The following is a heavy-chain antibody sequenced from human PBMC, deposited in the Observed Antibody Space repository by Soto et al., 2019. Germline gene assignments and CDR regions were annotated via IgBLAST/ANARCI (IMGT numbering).Heavy chain of an antibody. V-gene: IGHV3-53*02. CDR2: IFGADET. CDR3: ARGGFD. D-gene: IGHD3-16*01. Sequence: EVQLVETGGDLIQPGGSLRLSCAASGFSVTASSMNWVRQAPGKGLEWVSVIFGADETYYADSVRGRFTISRDNSKNTVYLQMDSLRTEDTALYYCARGGFDWGQGTLVTVSS. CDR1: GFSVTASS. J-gene: IGHJ4*02.